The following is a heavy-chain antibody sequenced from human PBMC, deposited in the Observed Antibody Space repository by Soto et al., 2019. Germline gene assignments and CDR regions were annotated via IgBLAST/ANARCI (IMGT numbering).Heavy chain of an antibody. CDR1: GGTFSSYA. V-gene: IGHV1-69*01. CDR2: IIPNFGTA. D-gene: IGHD6-13*01. J-gene: IGHJ4*03. Sequence: QVQLVQSGAEVKKPGSSVKVSCKASGGTFSSYAISWVRQVPGQGLEWMGGIIPNFGTANYAQKFQGRVTITADGYKSRAHVEERSLISEDPGVYFCARARRGRRRWYSFGYRGPGTL. CDR3: ARARRGRRRWYSFGY.